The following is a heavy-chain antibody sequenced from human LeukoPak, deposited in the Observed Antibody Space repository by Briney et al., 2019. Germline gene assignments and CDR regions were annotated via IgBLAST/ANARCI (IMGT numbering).Heavy chain of an antibody. Sequence: SGGSLRLSCAASGFTFSSYSMNWVRQAPGKRLEWVSSISSSSSYIYYADSVKGRFTISRDNAKNSLYLQMNSLGAEDTAVYYCAKDYSSGWYFNYWGQGTLVTVFS. CDR3: AKDYSSGWYFNY. V-gene: IGHV3-21*04. J-gene: IGHJ4*02. CDR1: GFTFSSYS. CDR2: ISSSSSYI. D-gene: IGHD6-25*01.